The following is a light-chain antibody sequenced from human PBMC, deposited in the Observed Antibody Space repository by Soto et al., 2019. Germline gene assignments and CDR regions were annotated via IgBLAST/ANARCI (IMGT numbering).Light chain of an antibody. CDR2: DVN. Sequence: QAVVTQPASVSGSPGQSITISCTGTSSDDGGYDYVSWYQQQPGKAPKLMIYDVNNRASGVSGRFSGSKSGTTASLTISGLQAEDEANYYCTSYTPGGAFVVFGGGTKLTVL. CDR3: TSYTPGGAFVV. CDR1: SSDDGGYDY. J-gene: IGLJ2*01. V-gene: IGLV2-14*03.